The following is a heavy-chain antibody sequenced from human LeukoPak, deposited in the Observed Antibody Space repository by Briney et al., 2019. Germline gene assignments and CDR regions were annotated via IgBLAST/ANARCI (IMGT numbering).Heavy chain of an antibody. J-gene: IGHJ4*02. CDR3: AGTYYYDSSGYHYFDY. CDR2: IYYSGST. Sequence: SETLSLTCTVPGGSISSYYWSWIRQPPGKGLEWIGYIYYSGSTNYNPSLKSRVTISVDTSKNQFSLKLSSVTAADTAVYYCAGTYYYDSSGYHYFDYWGQGTLVTVSS. CDR1: GGSISSYY. V-gene: IGHV4-59*01. D-gene: IGHD3-22*01.